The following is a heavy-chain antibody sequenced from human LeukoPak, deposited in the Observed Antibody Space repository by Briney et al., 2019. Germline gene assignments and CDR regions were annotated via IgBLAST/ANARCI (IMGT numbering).Heavy chain of an antibody. CDR3: ARGPHSKAFDY. CDR1: GGTFSSYA. CDR2: IIPILGIA. J-gene: IGHJ4*02. Sequence: SVKVSCKASGGTFSSYAISWVRQAPGQGLEWMGRIIPILGIANYAQKFQGRVTMTRDTSTSTVYMELSSLRSEDTAVYYCARGPHSKAFDYWGQGTLVTVSS. D-gene: IGHD2/OR15-2a*01. V-gene: IGHV1-69*04.